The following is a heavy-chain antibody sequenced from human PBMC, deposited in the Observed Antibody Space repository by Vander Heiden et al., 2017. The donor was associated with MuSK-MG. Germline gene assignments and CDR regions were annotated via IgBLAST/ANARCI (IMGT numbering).Heavy chain of an antibody. Sequence: QVQLQESGPGLVKPSETLSLTCTVSSGSITNFYWSWIRLPPGKGLEWIGWIYYTGTTNYNPSLKSRVTMSVDTSRNQFSLNLNSVTAADTDVYYCARYNSLKYFEYWGQGVLATVSS. CDR1: SGSITNFY. V-gene: IGHV4-59*13. CDR2: IYYTGTT. J-gene: IGHJ4*02. CDR3: ARYNSLKYFEY. D-gene: IGHD3-3*01.